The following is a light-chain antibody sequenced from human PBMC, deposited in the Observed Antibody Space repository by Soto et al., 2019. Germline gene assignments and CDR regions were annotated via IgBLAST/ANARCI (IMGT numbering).Light chain of an antibody. CDR1: QSVSSN. V-gene: IGKV3-15*01. CDR2: GAS. CDR3: QQYDNWPIT. J-gene: IGKJ5*01. Sequence: ERVMTQSPATLSVSPGERATLSCRASQSVSSNLAWYQQKPGQAPRLLIYGASTRATAIPPRFSGSGSGTEFTLTISSLQSEDFAVYYCQQYDNWPITFGQGTRLEI.